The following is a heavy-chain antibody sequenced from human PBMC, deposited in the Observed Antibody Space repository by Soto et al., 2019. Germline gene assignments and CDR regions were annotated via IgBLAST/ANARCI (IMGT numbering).Heavy chain of an antibody. D-gene: IGHD6-13*01. CDR3: ATISDRGIAAALDF. CDR1: TFIFTNYA. J-gene: IGHJ4*02. Sequence: GGSLRLSCAASTFIFTNYAMSWVRQAPGEGLEWVSAISGSGGTTYYAESVKGRFSISRDNSKDTLYLQLNSLRVEDTAIYYCATISDRGIAAALDFWGQGTLVTVSS. V-gene: IGHV3-23*01. CDR2: ISGSGGTT.